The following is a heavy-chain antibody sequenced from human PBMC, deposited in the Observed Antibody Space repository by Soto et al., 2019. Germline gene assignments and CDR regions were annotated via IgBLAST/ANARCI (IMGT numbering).Heavy chain of an antibody. Sequence: GGSLRLSCAASGFTFSSYSMNWVRQAPGKGLEWVSSISSSSSYIYYADSVKGRFTISRDNAKNSLYLQMNSLRAEDTAVYYCANGMVRGVIISWGQGTLVTVSS. CDR2: ISSSSSYI. CDR1: GFTFSSYS. V-gene: IGHV3-21*01. CDR3: ANGMVRGVIIS. J-gene: IGHJ4*02. D-gene: IGHD3-10*01.